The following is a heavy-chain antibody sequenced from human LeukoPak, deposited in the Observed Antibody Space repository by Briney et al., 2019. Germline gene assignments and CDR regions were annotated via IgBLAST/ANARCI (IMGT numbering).Heavy chain of an antibody. Sequence: GGSLRLSCAASGFTFSYYAMSWVRQAPGMGLEWVSSISGGGVSTYYADSVKGRFTISRDNSRNTLYLQMNSLRADDTGVYYCAKEQQRGFDYWGQGTLVTVSS. J-gene: IGHJ4*02. CDR2: ISGGGVST. CDR1: GFTFSYYA. V-gene: IGHV3-23*01. CDR3: AKEQQRGFDY. D-gene: IGHD6-13*01.